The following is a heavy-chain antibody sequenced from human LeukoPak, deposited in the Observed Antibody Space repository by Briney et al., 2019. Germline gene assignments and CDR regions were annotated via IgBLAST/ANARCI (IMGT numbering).Heavy chain of an antibody. CDR3: ARDIAMAGDDY. J-gene: IGHJ4*02. Sequence: GGSLRLSCAASGFTFSSYWMSWVRQAPGKGLEWVANIKHDGSDKNYVDSVKGRFTISRDNAKNSVYLQMNSLRAEGTAVYYCARDIAMAGDDYWGQGTLVTVSS. V-gene: IGHV3-7*04. CDR2: IKHDGSDK. CDR1: GFTFSSYW. D-gene: IGHD6-19*01.